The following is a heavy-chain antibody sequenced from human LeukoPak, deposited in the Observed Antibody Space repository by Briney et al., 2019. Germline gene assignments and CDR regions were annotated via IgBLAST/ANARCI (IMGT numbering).Heavy chain of an antibody. D-gene: IGHD5-18*01. CDR2: IYTSGST. V-gene: IGHV4-61*02. CDR1: GGSISSGDYY. CDR3: ARLLRGYSYGYTWFDP. J-gene: IGHJ5*02. Sequence: SETLSLTCTVSGGSISSGDYYWSWIRQPAGTGLEWIGRIYTSGSTYYNPSLKSRVTISVDTSKNQFSLKLSSVTAADTAVYYCARLLRGYSYGYTWFDPWGQGTLVTVSS.